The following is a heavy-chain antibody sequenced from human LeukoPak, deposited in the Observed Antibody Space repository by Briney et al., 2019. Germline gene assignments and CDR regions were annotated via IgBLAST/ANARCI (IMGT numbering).Heavy chain of an antibody. CDR2: ISSSSSTI. Sequence: GGSLRLSCAASGFTFSSYSTNWVRQAPGKGLEWVSYISSSSSTIYYADSAKGRFTISRDNAKNSLYLQMNSLRAEDTAVYYCARVGAVRFLEWLHAFDIWGQGTMVTVSS. V-gene: IGHV3-48*01. CDR1: GFTFSSYS. D-gene: IGHD3-3*01. CDR3: ARVGAVRFLEWLHAFDI. J-gene: IGHJ3*02.